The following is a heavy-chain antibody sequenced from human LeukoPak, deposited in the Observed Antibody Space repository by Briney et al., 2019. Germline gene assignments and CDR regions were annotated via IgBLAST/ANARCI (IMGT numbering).Heavy chain of an antibody. V-gene: IGHV1-46*01. CDR1: GYTFTSYY. CDR2: ISPSGGST. J-gene: IGHJ4*02. CDR3: AREEYDGSAFDY. Sequence: ASVKVSCKASGYTFTSYYMHWVGQAPGPGLEWMGIISPSGGSTSYAQKFQGRVTMTRDTSTSTVYMELSSLTSEDTAVYYCAREEYDGSAFDYWGQGTLVTVSS. D-gene: IGHD3-10*01.